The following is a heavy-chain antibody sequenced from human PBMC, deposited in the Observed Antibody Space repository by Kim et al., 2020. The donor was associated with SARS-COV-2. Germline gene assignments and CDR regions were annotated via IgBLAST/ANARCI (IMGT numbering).Heavy chain of an antibody. J-gene: IGHJ4*02. D-gene: IGHD3-22*01. Sequence: GGSLRLSCAASGFTFSSYAMHWVRQAPGKGLEWVAVISYDGSNKYYADSVKGRFTISRDNSKNTLYLQMNSLRAEDTAVYYCARSDYYDSSGYPFDYWGQGTLVTVSS. V-gene: IGHV3-30*04. CDR1: GFTFSSYA. CDR2: ISYDGSNK. CDR3: ARSDYYDSSGYPFDY.